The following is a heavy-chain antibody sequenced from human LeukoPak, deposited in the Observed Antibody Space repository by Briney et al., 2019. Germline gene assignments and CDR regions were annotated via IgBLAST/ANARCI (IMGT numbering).Heavy chain of an antibody. J-gene: IGHJ4*02. V-gene: IGHV1-18*01. CDR2: ISAYNGNT. Sequence: EASVKVSCKASGYTFTSYCISWVRQAPGQGLEWMGWISAYNGNTNYAQKLQGRVTMTTDTSTSTAYMELRSLRSDDTAVYYCARDLELRMVTFGGVIPSDWGQGTLVTVSS. CDR3: ARDLELRMVTFGGVIPSD. D-gene: IGHD3-16*02. CDR1: GYTFTSYC.